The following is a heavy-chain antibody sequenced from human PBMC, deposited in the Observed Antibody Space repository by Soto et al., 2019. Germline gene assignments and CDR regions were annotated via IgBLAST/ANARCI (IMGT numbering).Heavy chain of an antibody. CDR3: VRGLGPCNGGACYGTLDV. D-gene: IGHD2-8*02. Sequence: EVLLVESGGGLVQPGGSLRLSCAASGFTVSDHYIDWVRQAPGKGLEWVGRSRNKPYSYTTEYAASVKGRFTISRDDSEKSLCLQMNSLKIEDTAVYYCVRGLGPCNGGACYGTLDVWGQGTMVTVSS. J-gene: IGHJ3*01. CDR1: GFTVSDHY. V-gene: IGHV3-72*01. CDR2: SRNKPYSYTT.